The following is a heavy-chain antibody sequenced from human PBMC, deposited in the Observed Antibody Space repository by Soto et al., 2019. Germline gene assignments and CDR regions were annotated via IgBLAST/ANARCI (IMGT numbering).Heavy chain of an antibody. CDR2: ISGSGGST. D-gene: IGHD5-12*01. CDR3: AKDASDPVEMATIYYFDY. Sequence: EVQLLESGGGLVQPGGSLRLSCAASGFTFSSYAMSWVRQAPGKGLEWVSAISGSGGSTYYADSVKGRFTISRDNSKNTLYLQMNSLRAEDTAVYYCAKDASDPVEMATIYYFDYWGQGTLVTVSS. CDR1: GFTFSSYA. J-gene: IGHJ4*02. V-gene: IGHV3-23*01.